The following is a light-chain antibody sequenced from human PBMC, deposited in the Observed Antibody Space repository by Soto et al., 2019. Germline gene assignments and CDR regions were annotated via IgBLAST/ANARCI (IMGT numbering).Light chain of an antibody. CDR2: YAS. Sequence: DIQMTQSPTTLSSSVGDRVILTCRARQRVSAWLAWYQQKPAEAPTLLIYYASCWENGVPSSFSGSGSGTDFTLTISSLEPEDFATYYCQQYDSYPWTFGQGTKVEIK. V-gene: IGKV1-5*01. J-gene: IGKJ1*01. CDR1: QRVSAW. CDR3: QQYDSYPWT.